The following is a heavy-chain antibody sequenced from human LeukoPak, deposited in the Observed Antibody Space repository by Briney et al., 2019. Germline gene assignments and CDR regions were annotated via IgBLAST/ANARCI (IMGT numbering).Heavy chain of an antibody. CDR2: ISSSSSTI. D-gene: IGHD4-17*01. CDR3: ARDREPDYGEYWYYYYGMDV. Sequence: GGSLRLSCAASGFTFSSYWMSWVRQAPGKGLEWVSYISSSSSTIYYADSVKGRFTISRDNAKNSLYLQMNSLRAEDTAVYYCARDREPDYGEYWYYYYGMDVWGQGTTVTVSS. V-gene: IGHV3-48*01. CDR1: GFTFSSYW. J-gene: IGHJ6*02.